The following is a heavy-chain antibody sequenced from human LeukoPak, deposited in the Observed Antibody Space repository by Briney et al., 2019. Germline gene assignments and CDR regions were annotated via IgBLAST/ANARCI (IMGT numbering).Heavy chain of an antibody. CDR3: ARPETQYSSGLDGFDI. J-gene: IGHJ3*02. Sequence: GGSLRLSCAASGFTFSSFGMNWVRQAPGKGLEWISYMSSSGDTIYYADSVRGRFTISRDNARSSLYLQMNSLRAEDTAVYYCARPETQYSSGLDGFDIWGQGTMVTVSS. D-gene: IGHD6-19*01. CDR2: MSSSGDTI. CDR1: GFTFSSFG. V-gene: IGHV3-48*03.